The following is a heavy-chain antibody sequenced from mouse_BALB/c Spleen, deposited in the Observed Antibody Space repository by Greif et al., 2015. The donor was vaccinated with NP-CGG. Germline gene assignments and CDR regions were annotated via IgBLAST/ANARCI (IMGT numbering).Heavy chain of an antibody. CDR1: GFTFTDYY. V-gene: IGHV7-3*02. CDR3: ARDYYGSSYWYFDV. Sequence: EVQVVESGGGLVQPGGSLRLSCATSGFTFTDYYMSWVRQPPGKALEWLGFIRNKANGYTTEYSASVKGRFTISRDNSQSILYLQMSTLRAEDSATYYCARDYYGSSYWYFDVWGAGTTVTVSS. D-gene: IGHD1-1*01. J-gene: IGHJ1*01. CDR2: IRNKANGYTT.